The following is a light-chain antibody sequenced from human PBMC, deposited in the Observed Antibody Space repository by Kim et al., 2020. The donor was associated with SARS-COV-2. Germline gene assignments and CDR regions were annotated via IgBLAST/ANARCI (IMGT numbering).Light chain of an antibody. CDR1: QDVSRW. V-gene: IGKV1-5*01. J-gene: IGKJ5*01. CDR3: QHHASYAIT. CDR2: DAS. Sequence: DIQMTQSPSTLSASVGDRVSITCRASQDVSRWLAWYQQKPGKAPKLLIYDASTVESGVPSRCSGSGSGTEFTLTISSLQPDDFATYYCQHHASYAITFGQGTRLEIK.